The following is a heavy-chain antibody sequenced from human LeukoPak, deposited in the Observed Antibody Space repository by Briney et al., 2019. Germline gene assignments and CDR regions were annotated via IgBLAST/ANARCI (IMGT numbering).Heavy chain of an antibody. J-gene: IGHJ4*02. CDR1: GFTFRIYS. V-gene: IGHV3-21*04. CDR3: AKGSRAAGYYFDY. Sequence: GGSLRLSCAASGFTFRIYSMNWVRQAPGKGLEWVSSISSNSFYIYYADSVKGRFTISRDNVKDSVFLQMNSLRAEDMAVYYCAKGSRAAGYYFDYWGQGTLVTVSS. CDR2: ISSNSFYI. D-gene: IGHD6-25*01.